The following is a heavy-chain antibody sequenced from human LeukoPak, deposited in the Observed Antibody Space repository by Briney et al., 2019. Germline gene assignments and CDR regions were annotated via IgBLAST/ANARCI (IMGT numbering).Heavy chain of an antibody. Sequence: SETLSLTCTVSGGSISSYYWSWIRQPPGKGLEWIGYIYHSGSTNYNPSLKSRVSMSVDTSNNQFSLSLTSVTAADTAVYYCARGQDWFDPWGQGTLVTVSS. CDR3: ARGQDWFDP. CDR1: GGSISSYY. CDR2: IYHSGST. V-gene: IGHV4-59*12. J-gene: IGHJ5*02.